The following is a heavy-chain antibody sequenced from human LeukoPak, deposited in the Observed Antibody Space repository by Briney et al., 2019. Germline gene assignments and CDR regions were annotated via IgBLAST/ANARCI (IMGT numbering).Heavy chain of an antibody. J-gene: IGHJ4*02. CDR2: ISYDGSDK. Sequence: SCKASGGTFSSSAIYWVRQAPGKGLEWVAVISYDGSDKYYADSVKGRFTISRDNSKNTLYLQMNSLRAEDTAVYYCARGGGYCNSTSCYIREWGQGTLVTVSS. V-gene: IGHV3-30*04. D-gene: IGHD2-2*02. CDR1: GGTFSSSA. CDR3: ARGGGYCNSTSCYIRE.